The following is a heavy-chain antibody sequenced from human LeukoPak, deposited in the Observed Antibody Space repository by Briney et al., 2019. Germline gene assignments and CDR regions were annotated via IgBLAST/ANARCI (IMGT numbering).Heavy chain of an antibody. J-gene: IGHJ4*02. CDR1: GFTFSSYA. CDR3: VPEYTLVYFDY. V-gene: IGHV3-64*01. Sequence: GGSLRLSCAASGFTFSSYAMHWVRQAPGKGLEYVSAISSNGGSTYYANSVKGRFTISRDNSKNTLYLQMGSLRAEDMAVYYCVPEYTLVYFDYWGQGNLVTVSS. D-gene: IGHD1-14*01. CDR2: ISSNGGST.